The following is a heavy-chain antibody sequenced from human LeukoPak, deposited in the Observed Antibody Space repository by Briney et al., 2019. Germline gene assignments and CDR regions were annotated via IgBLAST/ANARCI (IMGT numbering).Heavy chain of an antibody. V-gene: IGHV4-34*01. CDR1: GGSLSGYY. J-gene: IGHJ5*02. Sequence: SETLCLTCAVYGGSLSGYYWSWIRQPPGKGLEWIGEINHSGSTNYNPSLKSRATISVDTSKNQFSLKLSSMTAADTAVYYCARGRGFYYGSGSYCWFDPWGQGTLVTVSS. CDR3: ARGRGFYYGSGSYCWFDP. D-gene: IGHD3-10*01. CDR2: INHSGST.